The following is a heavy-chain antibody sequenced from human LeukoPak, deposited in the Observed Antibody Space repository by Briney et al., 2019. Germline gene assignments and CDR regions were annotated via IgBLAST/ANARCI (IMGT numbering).Heavy chain of an antibody. CDR1: GYTFSSYY. J-gene: IGHJ3*02. Sequence: ASVKVSCKASGYTFSSYYMHWVRLAPGQGLEWMGIIDPTGGDTTYAPKFQDRVTLTRDTSTSTVYLGLSSLRSEDTAVYYCARGHYYLFGAFDIWGQGTMVTVSS. D-gene: IGHD3-22*01. CDR3: ARGHYYLFGAFDI. CDR2: IDPTGGDT. V-gene: IGHV1-46*01.